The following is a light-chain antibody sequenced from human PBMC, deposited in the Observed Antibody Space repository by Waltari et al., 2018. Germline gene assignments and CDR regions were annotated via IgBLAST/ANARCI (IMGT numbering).Light chain of an antibody. Sequence: QSVLTQPPSLSGAPGPRVPIPCTGSSPNLLIYGNSNRPSGGPDRFPGSQSGTSASLAITGLQAEDEAEYYCQSYDSSLSAVIFGGGTKLTVL. V-gene: IGLV1-40*01. J-gene: IGLJ2*01. CDR1: SPN. CDR2: GNS. CDR3: QSYDSSLSAVI.